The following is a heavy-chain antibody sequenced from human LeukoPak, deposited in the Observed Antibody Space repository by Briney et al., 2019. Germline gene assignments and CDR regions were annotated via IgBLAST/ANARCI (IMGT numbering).Heavy chain of an antibody. CDR2: INPNTGGT. CDR3: ARDTCSGGSCSWYYFDY. CDR1: GYSFTGYY. J-gene: IGHJ4*02. V-gene: IGHV1-2*02. Sequence: ASVKVSCKAPGYSFTGYYIHWLRQAPGQGLEWMGWINPNTGGTNYAQKFQGRVTMTRDTSINTAYMELSRLRSDDTAVYYCARDTCSGGSCSWYYFDYWGPGTLVTVSS. D-gene: IGHD2-15*01.